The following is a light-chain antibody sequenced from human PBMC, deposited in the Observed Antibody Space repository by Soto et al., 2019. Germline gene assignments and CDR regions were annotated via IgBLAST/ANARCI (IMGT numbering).Light chain of an antibody. CDR3: QQYGDSPT. V-gene: IGKV3-20*01. J-gene: IGKJ1*01. CDR1: QSISSNY. Sequence: EIVLTQSPGTLSLSPGERATLSCRASQSISSNYVAWYQQKPGQAPRLLIYDASTRATGIPNRYSGSGSGTDFTLTISRLEPEDFAVFYCQQYGDSPTFGQGTKVHIK. CDR2: DAS.